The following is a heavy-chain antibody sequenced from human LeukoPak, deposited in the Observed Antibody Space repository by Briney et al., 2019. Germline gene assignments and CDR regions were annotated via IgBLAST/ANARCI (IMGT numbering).Heavy chain of an antibody. CDR1: GGSISSYY. Sequence: PSETLSLTCTVSGGSISSYYWSWIRQPPGKGLEWIGYIYYSGSTNYNPSLKSRVTISVDTSKNQFSLKLSSVTAADTAVYYCAREQDGSDDYWGQGTLVTVSS. CDR3: AREQDGSDDY. CDR2: IYYSGST. V-gene: IGHV4-59*01. J-gene: IGHJ4*02. D-gene: IGHD5-24*01.